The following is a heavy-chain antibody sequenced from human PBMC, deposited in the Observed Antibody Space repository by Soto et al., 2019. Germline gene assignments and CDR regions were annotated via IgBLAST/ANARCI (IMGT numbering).Heavy chain of an antibody. CDR3: ARDTHYYGSGSFYPPLI. V-gene: IGHV1-69*13. D-gene: IGHD3-10*01. Sequence: SVKVSCKASGGTFNIYTFNWVRQAPGQGLEWIGGIIPLFGTANYAQKFQGRVTITADESTSTAYMELSSLRSEDAAMYYCARDTHYYGSGSFYPPLIWGQGTMVTVSS. J-gene: IGHJ3*02. CDR1: GGTFNIYT. CDR2: IIPLFGTA.